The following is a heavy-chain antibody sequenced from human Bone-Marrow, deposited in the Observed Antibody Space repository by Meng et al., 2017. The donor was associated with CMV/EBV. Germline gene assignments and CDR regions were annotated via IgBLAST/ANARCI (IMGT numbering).Heavy chain of an antibody. CDR2: ISYDGSNK. D-gene: IGHD3-22*01. V-gene: IGHV3-30*14. Sequence: GESLKISCAASGFIFTSYAMHWVRQAPGKGLEWVAVISYDGSNKYYADSVKGRFTISRDNSKNTLYLQMNSLRAEDTAVYYCASSEMYYYDSSGYYQRGYWGQGTLVTVSS. CDR1: GFIFTSYA. J-gene: IGHJ4*02. CDR3: ASSEMYYYDSSGYYQRGY.